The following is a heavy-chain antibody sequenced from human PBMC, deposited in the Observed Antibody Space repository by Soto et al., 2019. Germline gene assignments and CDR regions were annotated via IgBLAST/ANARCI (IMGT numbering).Heavy chain of an antibody. V-gene: IGHV1-3*01. J-gene: IGHJ6*02. D-gene: IGHD2-21*02. CDR3: ARDPSIVVVTGRLYYYYGMDV. Sequence: ASVKVSCKASGYTFTSYAMNWVRQAPGQRLEWMGWINAGNGNTKYSQKFQGRVTITRDTSASTAYMELSSLRSEDTAVYYCARDPSIVVVTGRLYYYYGMDVWGQGTTVTVSS. CDR1: GYTFTSYA. CDR2: INAGNGNT.